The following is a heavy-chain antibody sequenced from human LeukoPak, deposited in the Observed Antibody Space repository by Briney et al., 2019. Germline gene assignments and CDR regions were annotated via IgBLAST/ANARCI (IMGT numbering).Heavy chain of an antibody. Sequence: ASVKVSCKASGYTFTSYYMHWVRQAPGQGLEWMGIINPSGGSTSYAQKFQGRVTMTRDTSTSTVYMELSSLRSEDTVVYYCARIAVAGTSDDYWGQGTLVTVSS. D-gene: IGHD6-19*01. CDR2: INPSGGST. J-gene: IGHJ4*02. V-gene: IGHV1-46*03. CDR1: GYTFTSYY. CDR3: ARIAVAGTSDDY.